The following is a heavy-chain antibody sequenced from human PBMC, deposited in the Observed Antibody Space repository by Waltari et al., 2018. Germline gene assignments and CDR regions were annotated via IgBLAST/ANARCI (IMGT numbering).Heavy chain of an antibody. D-gene: IGHD1-7*01. CDR1: AGSINSSGYY. CDR3: ARTIKGNYFPFDY. CDR2: FYYGEST. Sequence: LQLQESGPGLVKPSETLSLTCTVSAGSINSSGYYWGWIRQPPGKGLEWIGNFYYGESTYYNPSLKGRVTISVDTSKNRFSLKLSSVTAADTAIYYCARTIKGNYFPFDYWGQGTLVTVSS. J-gene: IGHJ4*02. V-gene: IGHV4-39*01.